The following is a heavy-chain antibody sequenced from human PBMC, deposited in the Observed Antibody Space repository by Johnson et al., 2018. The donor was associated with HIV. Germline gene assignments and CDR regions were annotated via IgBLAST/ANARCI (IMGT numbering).Heavy chain of an antibody. V-gene: IGHV3-30*03. J-gene: IGHJ3*02. CDR3: ARPSSIASLYDEFDI. Sequence: QVQLVESGGGLVQPGGSLRLSCVASGFTFSDYYMDWVRQAPGRGLEWVALVSFDGSNTYYADSMRGRFTISRDNSKNTLYLQMNSLRVEDTAVYYCARPSSIASLYDEFDIWGQGTMVTVSS. CDR1: GFTFSDYY. CDR2: VSFDGSNT. D-gene: IGHD6-6*01.